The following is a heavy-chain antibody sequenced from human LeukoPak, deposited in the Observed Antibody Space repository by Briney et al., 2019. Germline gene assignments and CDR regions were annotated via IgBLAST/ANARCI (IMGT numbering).Heavy chain of an antibody. D-gene: IGHD5-18*01. CDR3: ATDFDVDTTMGY. CDR2: IKQDGTEQ. V-gene: IGHV3-7*03. Sequence: PGGSLRLSCAASGFTFSTYYMSWVRQAPGKGLEWVATIKQDGTEQYYVDSVKGRFTISRDNNKDSLYLQMNSLTTEDTALYYCATDFDVDTTMGYWGQGTLVTVSS. J-gene: IGHJ4*02. CDR1: GFTFSTYY.